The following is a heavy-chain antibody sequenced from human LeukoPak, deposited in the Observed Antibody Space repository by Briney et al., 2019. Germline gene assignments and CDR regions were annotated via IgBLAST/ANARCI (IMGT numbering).Heavy chain of an antibody. J-gene: IGHJ6*02. D-gene: IGHD4-11*01. CDR2: IVVGSGDT. Sequence: SVKVSCKASGFTFSTSAMQWVRQPRGQRLEWIGWIVVGSGDTNYAQKFQERVTITRDMSISTAYMELSSLRSEDTAVYYCARRPQFQRLDYYGMDVWGQGTTVTVSS. CDR3: ARRPQFQRLDYYGMDV. V-gene: IGHV1-58*02. CDR1: GFTFSTSA.